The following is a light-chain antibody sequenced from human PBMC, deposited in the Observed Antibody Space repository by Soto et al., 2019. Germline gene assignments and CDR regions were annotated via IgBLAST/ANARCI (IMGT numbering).Light chain of an antibody. CDR1: QSISSW. V-gene: IGKV1-5*03. CDR3: QQYNSYSIT. J-gene: IGKJ5*01. CDR2: KAS. Sequence: DIPMTQSPSTLSASVGDIVTITCRASQSISSWLAWHQKKPGKAPKLLIYKASSLESGVPSRFSGSGSGTEFTLTISSLQPDDLATYYCQQYNSYSITLGQGTRLEIK.